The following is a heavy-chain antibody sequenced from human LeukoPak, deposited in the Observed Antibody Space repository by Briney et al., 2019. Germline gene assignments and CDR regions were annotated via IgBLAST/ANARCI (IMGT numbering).Heavy chain of an antibody. V-gene: IGHV5-51*01. CDR3: ARRLRYCSGGSCYSQAFDI. CDR1: GYSFTSYW. Sequence: GESLKISCKGSGYSFTSYWIGWVRQMPGKGLEWMGIICPGDSDTRYSPSFQGQVTISADKSISTAYLQWSSLKASDTAMYYCARRLRYCSGGSCYSQAFDIWGQGTMVTVSS. D-gene: IGHD2-15*01. J-gene: IGHJ3*02. CDR2: ICPGDSDT.